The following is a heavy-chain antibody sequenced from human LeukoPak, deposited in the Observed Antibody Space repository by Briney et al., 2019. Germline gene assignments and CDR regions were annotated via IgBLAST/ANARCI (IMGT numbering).Heavy chain of an antibody. CDR2: IYTSGST. CDR3: ASARCSYGSYYYYYMDV. J-gene: IGHJ6*03. Sequence: PSETLSLTCTVSGGSISSGSYYWSWIRQPAGKGLEWIGRIYTSGSTNYNPSLKSRVTISVDTSKNQFSLKLSSVTASDTAVYYCASARCSYGSYYYYYMDVWGKGTTVTVSS. D-gene: IGHD5-18*01. CDR1: GGSISSGSYY. V-gene: IGHV4-61*02.